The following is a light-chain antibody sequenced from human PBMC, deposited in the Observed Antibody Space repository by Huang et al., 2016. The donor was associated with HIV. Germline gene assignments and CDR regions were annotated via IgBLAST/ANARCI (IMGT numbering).Light chain of an antibody. J-gene: IGKJ5*01. CDR2: GAS. V-gene: IGKV1-9*01. CDR1: QGIRSH. CDR3: QQLNTYPIT. Sequence: IQLTQSPPSLSASVGDRVTITCRASQGIRSHVAWYQLKPGKAPKLLIYGASTLRSGVPSRFSGSGSGTDFTLTISSLQPDDFASYYCQQLNTYPITFGQGTRLEIK.